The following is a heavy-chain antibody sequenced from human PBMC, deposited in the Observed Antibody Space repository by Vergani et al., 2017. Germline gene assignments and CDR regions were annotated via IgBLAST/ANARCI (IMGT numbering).Heavy chain of an antibody. CDR1: GYTFTGYY. J-gene: IGHJ4*02. Sequence: QVQLVQSGAEVKKPGASVKVSCKASGYTFTGYYMHWVRQAPGQGLEWMGWISAYNGNTNYAQKLQGRVTMTTDTSTSTAYMELRSLRSDDTAVYYCARESGNYRLYYFDYWGQGTLVTVSS. CDR3: ARESGNYRLYYFDY. CDR2: ISAYNGNT. V-gene: IGHV1-18*04. D-gene: IGHD1-26*01.